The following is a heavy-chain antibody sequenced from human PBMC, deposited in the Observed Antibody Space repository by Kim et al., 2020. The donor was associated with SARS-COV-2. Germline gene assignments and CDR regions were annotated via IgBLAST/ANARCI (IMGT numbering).Heavy chain of an antibody. Sequence: GGSLRLSCGASGFTVNNFAMRWVRQAPGKGLEWVSTDPCGGGRTFYADSVKGRFTISRDNSKNTVFPQMNTVRAKDTAVYYCAKATPLSSDWYVFADLDHGTLATVS. CDR3: AKATPLSSDWYVFAD. CDR2: DPCGGGRT. V-gene: IGHV3-23*01. CDR1: GFTVNNFA. D-gene: IGHD6-19*01. J-gene: IGHJ1*01.